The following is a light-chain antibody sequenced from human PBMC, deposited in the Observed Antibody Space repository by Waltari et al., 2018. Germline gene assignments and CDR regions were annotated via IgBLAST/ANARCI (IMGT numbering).Light chain of an antibody. J-gene: IGLJ3*02. CDR3: QVWDSSGDHRWV. V-gene: IGLV3-21*02. CDR1: NIVGKS. Sequence: SYVLTQPPSVSVAPGQTASITCGGNNIVGKSGHWYQQKPGQAPVLVGFDDDDRPSGCPERFSGSNAGNTATLTISRVAVGDEADYYCQVWDSSGDHRWVFGGGTKLTVV. CDR2: DDD.